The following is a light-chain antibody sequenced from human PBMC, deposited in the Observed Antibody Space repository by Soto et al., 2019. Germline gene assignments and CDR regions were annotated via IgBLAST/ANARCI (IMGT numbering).Light chain of an antibody. CDR3: QQNYSTPRT. Sequence: DIQMTQSPSSLSASVGDRVTITCRASQSISSYLNWYQQKPGKAPKLLMYAASSLQSGVPSRFSGSGSGTDFSLTINSLQPEDLATYYCQQNYSTPRTFGQGTKVEIK. CDR2: AAS. V-gene: IGKV1-39*01. CDR1: QSISSY. J-gene: IGKJ1*01.